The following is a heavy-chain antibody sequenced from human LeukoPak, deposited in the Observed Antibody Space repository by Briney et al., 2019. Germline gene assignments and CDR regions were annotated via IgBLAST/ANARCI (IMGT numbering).Heavy chain of an antibody. CDR3: AKERDETGYFNAPFDQ. D-gene: IGHD3-9*01. Sequence: GASLRLSCAASGFSFSTFAMNWVRQAPGKGLEWVSGISGSGSTTYYADSVKGRLTIFRDNSNNTLFLQMDRLKGEDTAVYFCAKERDETGYFNAPFDQWGQGTLVTVSS. CDR2: ISGSGSTT. J-gene: IGHJ4*02. CDR1: GFSFSTFA. V-gene: IGHV3-23*01.